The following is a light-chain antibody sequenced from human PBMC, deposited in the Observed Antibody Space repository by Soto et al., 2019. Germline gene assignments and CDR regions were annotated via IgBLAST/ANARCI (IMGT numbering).Light chain of an antibody. CDR1: QSISSW. J-gene: IGKJ5*01. CDR2: KAS. V-gene: IGKV1-5*03. Sequence: DIQMTQSPSTLSASVGDRVTITCRASQSISSWLAWYQQKPGKAPKLLIYKASSLESGAPSRFRGSGSGTEFTLTISSLQPDDFATYYCQQYNSYSITFGQGTRLEIK. CDR3: QQYNSYSIT.